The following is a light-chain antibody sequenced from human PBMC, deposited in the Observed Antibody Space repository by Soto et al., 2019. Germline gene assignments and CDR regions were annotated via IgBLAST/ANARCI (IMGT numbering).Light chain of an antibody. J-gene: IGKJ1*01. CDR1: QGISTY. CDR2: AAS. Sequence: DIQMTHSPSSLSASVGDRVTITCRASQGISTYLNWYQQKPGKAPKLLIYAASSLQSGVPSRFSGSGSETDFTLTIRSLQPEDFATYSCQQSYNTTWTFGQGTKVDIK. CDR3: QQSYNTTWT. V-gene: IGKV1-39*01.